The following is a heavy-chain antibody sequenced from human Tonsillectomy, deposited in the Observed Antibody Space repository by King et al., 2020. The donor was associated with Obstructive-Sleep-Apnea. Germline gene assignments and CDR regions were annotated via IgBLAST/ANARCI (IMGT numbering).Heavy chain of an antibody. CDR1: GGSISSTNW. J-gene: IGHJ6*02. D-gene: IGHD5-24*01. V-gene: IGHV4-4*02. CDR2: IYHSGNT. Sequence: QLQESGPGLVTPSGTLSLTCAVSGGSISSTNWWNWVRQPPGKGLEWIGEIYHSGNTNYNPSLKSRVTISVDKSKNQFSLNLNSVTAADTAVYYCARVRWRPYYYGLDVWGQGTTVTVSS. CDR3: ARVRWRPYYYGLDV.